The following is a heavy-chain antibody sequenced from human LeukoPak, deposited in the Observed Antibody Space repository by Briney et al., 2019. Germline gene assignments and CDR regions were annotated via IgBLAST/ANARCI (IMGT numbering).Heavy chain of an antibody. CDR1: GYTFTTYD. V-gene: IGHV1-8*03. J-gene: IGHJ6*03. CDR2: MNPNSGHT. D-gene: IGHD2-2*01. CDR3: ARGRSSTSRDYYYYYVDV. Sequence: GASVKVSCKASGYTFTTYDINWVRQATGQGLEWMGWMNPNSGHTGYAQKFQGRVTITRDTSISTAYMELSSLRSEDTAVYYCARGRSSTSRDYYYYYVDVWGKGTTVTVSS.